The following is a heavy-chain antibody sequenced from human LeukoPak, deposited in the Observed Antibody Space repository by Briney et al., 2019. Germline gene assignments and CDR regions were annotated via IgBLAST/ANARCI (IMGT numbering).Heavy chain of an antibody. D-gene: IGHD3-10*01. Sequence: SGGSLRLSCAASGFIFSSYAMHWVRQAPGKGLEWVAVISYDGSNKYYADSVKGRFTISRDNSKNTLYLQMNSLRAEDTAVYYCARDSLSDYYGSGDFDYRGQGTLVTVSS. CDR1: GFIFSSYA. V-gene: IGHV3-30*04. CDR2: ISYDGSNK. J-gene: IGHJ4*02. CDR3: ARDSLSDYYGSGDFDY.